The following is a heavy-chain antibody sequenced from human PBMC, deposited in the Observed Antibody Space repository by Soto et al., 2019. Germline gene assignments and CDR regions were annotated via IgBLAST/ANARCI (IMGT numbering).Heavy chain of an antibody. J-gene: IGHJ4*02. CDR1: GFTFSSYA. Sequence: GGSLRLSCAASGFTFSSYAMTWVRQPPGKGLEWVSVISGSGESTFYADPVKGRFTISRDNSKNTLYLQMNSLRAEDTAVYYCVKDLSGNSYSPLDYWGQGTLVTVSS. D-gene: IGHD2-15*01. V-gene: IGHV3-23*01. CDR2: ISGSGEST. CDR3: VKDLSGNSYSPLDY.